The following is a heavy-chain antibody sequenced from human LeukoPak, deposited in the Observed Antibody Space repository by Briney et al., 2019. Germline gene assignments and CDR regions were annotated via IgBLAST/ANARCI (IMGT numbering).Heavy chain of an antibody. Sequence: SETLSLTCTVSGGSISSYYWSWIRQPPGKGLGWIGYIYYSGSTNYNPSLKSRVTISVDTSKNQFSLKLSSVTAADTAVYYCARGSGYCGGDCYSRAFDIWGQGTMVTVSS. D-gene: IGHD2-21*02. V-gene: IGHV4-59*01. CDR3: ARGSGYCGGDCYSRAFDI. CDR1: GGSISSYY. CDR2: IYYSGST. J-gene: IGHJ3*02.